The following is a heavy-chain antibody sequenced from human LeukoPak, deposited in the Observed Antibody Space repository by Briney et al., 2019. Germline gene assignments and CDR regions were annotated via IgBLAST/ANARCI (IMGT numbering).Heavy chain of an antibody. D-gene: IGHD4-17*01. CDR1: GFTFSSYG. CDR2: ISYDGSNK. Sequence: GRSLRLSCAASGFTFSSYGMHWVRQAPGKGLEWVAVISYDGSNKYYADSVKGRFTISRDNSKNTLYLQMNSLRAEDTAVYYCAKPEVPSTVTPAHYFDYWGQGTLVTVSS. V-gene: IGHV3-30*18. J-gene: IGHJ4*02. CDR3: AKPEVPSTVTPAHYFDY.